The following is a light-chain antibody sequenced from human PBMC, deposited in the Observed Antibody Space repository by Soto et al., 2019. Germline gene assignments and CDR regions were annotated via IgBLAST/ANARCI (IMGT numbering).Light chain of an antibody. V-gene: IGKV1-5*03. J-gene: IGKJ1*01. CDR1: QSISSW. CDR3: QQYDSYPRT. Sequence: DIQMTQSPSTLSASVGDRVTITCRASQSISSWLAWYQQKPGKARKLLIYKASSLESGVPSRFSGSGSGTEFTLTISSLQPDDFAAYYCQQYDSYPRTFGQGTKVEI. CDR2: KAS.